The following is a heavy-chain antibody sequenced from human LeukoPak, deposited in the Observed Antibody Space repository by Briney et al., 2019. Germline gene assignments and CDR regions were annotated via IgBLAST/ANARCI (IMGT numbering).Heavy chain of an antibody. D-gene: IGHD6-19*01. CDR2: ITNSGDKT. V-gene: IGHV3-23*01. Sequence: GGSLRLSCAASGFTFSNSAMTWVRQVPGKGLEWISTITNSGDKTYYADSVKGRFTISRDNSKNTLYLQMNSLRAEDTAVYYCAKLLISSGWFDFDYWGQGTLATVSS. CDR3: AKLLISSGWFDFDY. J-gene: IGHJ4*02. CDR1: GFTFSNSA.